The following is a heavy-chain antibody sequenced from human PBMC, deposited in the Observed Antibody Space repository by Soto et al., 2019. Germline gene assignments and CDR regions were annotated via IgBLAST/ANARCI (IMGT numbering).Heavy chain of an antibody. D-gene: IGHD6-13*01. CDR1: GFTFSGSA. CDR2: IRSKANSYAT. Sequence: GGSLRLSCAASGFTFSGSAMHWVRQASGKGLEWVGRIRSKANSYATAYAASVKGRFTISRDDSKNTAYLQMNSLKTEDTAVYYCTRPGPRILTAAAGYDAFDIWGQGTMVTVSS. CDR3: TRPGPRILTAAAGYDAFDI. J-gene: IGHJ3*02. V-gene: IGHV3-73*01.